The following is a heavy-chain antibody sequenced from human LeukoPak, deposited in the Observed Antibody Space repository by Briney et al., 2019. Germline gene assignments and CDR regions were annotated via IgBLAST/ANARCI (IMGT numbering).Heavy chain of an antibody. Sequence: GGSLRLSCAASGFTFSSYSMNWVRQAPGKGLEWVSSISSSSSYIYYADSVKGRFTISRDNAKNSQYLQMNSLRAEDTAVYYCVSTPPYDFWSGYYLGWFDPWGQGTLVTVSS. V-gene: IGHV3-21*01. D-gene: IGHD3-3*01. CDR2: ISSSSSYI. CDR1: GFTFSSYS. J-gene: IGHJ5*02. CDR3: VSTPPYDFWSGYYLGWFDP.